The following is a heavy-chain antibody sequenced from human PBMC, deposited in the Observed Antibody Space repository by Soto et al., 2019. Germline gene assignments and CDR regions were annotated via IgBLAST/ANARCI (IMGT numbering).Heavy chain of an antibody. CDR3: TKLWGYYFES. CDR1: GFSFNDNY. V-gene: IGHV3-53*01. CDR2: IFTRGTA. Sequence: GGSLRLSCTASGFSFNDNYMAWVRQAPGKSPEWVAVIFTRGTAHYADSVTGRFTFSRDNSKRTLNLQLNNLRAEDTAVYYCTKLWGYYFESWGQGTLVTVSS. D-gene: IGHD3-22*01. J-gene: IGHJ4*02.